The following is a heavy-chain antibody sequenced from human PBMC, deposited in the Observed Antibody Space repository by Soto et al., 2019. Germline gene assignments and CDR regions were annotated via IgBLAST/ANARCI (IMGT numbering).Heavy chain of an antibody. CDR3: AKEVLRFLEWLLDNYYYGMDV. Sequence: QVQLVESGGGVVQPGRSLRLSCAASGFTFSSYGMHWVRQAPGKGLEWVAVISYDGSNKYYADSVKGRFTISRDNSKNTLYLQMNSLRAEDTAVYYCAKEVLRFLEWLLDNYYYGMDVWGQGTTVTVSS. V-gene: IGHV3-30*18. D-gene: IGHD3-3*01. CDR1: GFTFSSYG. J-gene: IGHJ6*02. CDR2: ISYDGSNK.